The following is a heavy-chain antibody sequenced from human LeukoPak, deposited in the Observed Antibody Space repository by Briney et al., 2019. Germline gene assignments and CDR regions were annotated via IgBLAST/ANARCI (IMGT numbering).Heavy chain of an antibody. V-gene: IGHV1-8*03. CDR1: GYTFTRRD. J-gene: IGHJ5*02. CDR3: ARGSGSDGRDWFDP. D-gene: IGHD1-26*01. CDR2: MNANSGNT. Sequence: GASVKVSCKASGYTFTRRDINWVRQAAGQGLEWMGWMNANSGNTGYAQKFQGRVTFTRDTSISTAYMELSSLRSEDTAVYYCARGSGSDGRDWFDPWGQGTLVTVSS.